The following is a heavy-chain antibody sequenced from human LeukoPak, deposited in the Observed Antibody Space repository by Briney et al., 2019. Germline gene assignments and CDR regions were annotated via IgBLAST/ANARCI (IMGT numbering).Heavy chain of an antibody. CDR2: INPNSGGT. D-gene: IGHD1-14*01. J-gene: IGHJ4*02. Sequence: GASVKVSCKASGYTVTGYYMHWVRQAPGQGLEWMGWINPNSGGTNYAQKFQGRVTMTRDTSISTAYIELSRLRSDDTAVYYCARGEVTYGEPFDYWGQGTLVTVSS. CDR3: ARGEVTYGEPFDY. CDR1: GYTVTGYY. V-gene: IGHV1-2*02.